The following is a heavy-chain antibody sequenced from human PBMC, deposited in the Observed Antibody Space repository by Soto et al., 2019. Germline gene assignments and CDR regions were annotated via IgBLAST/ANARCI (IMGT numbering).Heavy chain of an antibody. CDR3: ARLRQSDGGSLDYGMDV. CDR1: GYSFTSYW. D-gene: IGHD2-15*01. CDR2: IYPGDSDT. J-gene: IGHJ6*02. Sequence: GESLKISCKGSGYSFTSYWIGWVRQMPGKGLEWMGIIYPGDSDTRYSPSFQGQVTISADKSISTAYLQWSSLKASDTAMYYCARLRQSDGGSLDYGMDVWGQGTTVTVSS. V-gene: IGHV5-51*01.